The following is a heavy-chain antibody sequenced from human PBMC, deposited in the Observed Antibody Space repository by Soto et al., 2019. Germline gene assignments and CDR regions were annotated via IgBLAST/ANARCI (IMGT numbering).Heavy chain of an antibody. J-gene: IGHJ4*02. V-gene: IGHV4-31*11. CDR3: ATRTTVTTFDY. Sequence: QVQLQESGPGLVKPSQTLSLTCAVSGASVTRAGSYWGWIRQRPGQGLEWIGYIYFDGTTYSHPSLKSRIIISADTSRNQSSLSLSFLSAADPAVYYFATRTTVTTFDYWGQGTLVTVSS. D-gene: IGHD4-17*01. CDR2: IYFDGTT. CDR1: GASVTRAGSY.